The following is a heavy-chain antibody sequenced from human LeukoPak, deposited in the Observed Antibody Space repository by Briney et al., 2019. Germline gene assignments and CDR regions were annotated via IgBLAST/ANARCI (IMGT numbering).Heavy chain of an antibody. Sequence: SETLSLTCTVSGGSISSSSYYWGWIRQPPGKGLEWIGSIYYSGSTYYNPSLKSRVTISVDTSKNQFSLKLSSVTAADTAVYYCARGRDIVLMVYAFQFDYWGQGTLVTVSS. V-gene: IGHV4-39*01. CDR3: ARGRDIVLMVYAFQFDY. CDR2: IYYSGST. J-gene: IGHJ4*02. CDR1: GGSISSSSYY. D-gene: IGHD2-8*01.